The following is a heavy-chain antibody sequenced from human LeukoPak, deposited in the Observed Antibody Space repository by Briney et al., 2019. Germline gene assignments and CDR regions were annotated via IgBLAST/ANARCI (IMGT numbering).Heavy chain of an antibody. CDR3: EVHSEDYYGSGSYEGV. CDR1: GFTFGDYA. CDR2: IRSKAYGGTT. D-gene: IGHD3-10*01. J-gene: IGHJ4*02. V-gene: IGHV3-49*04. Sequence: PGGSLRLSCTASGFTFGDYAMSWVRQAPGKGLEWVGFIRSKAYGGTTEYAASVKGRFTISRDDSKSIAYLQMNSLKTEDTAVYYCEVHSEDYYGSGSYEGVGGQGTLVTVSS.